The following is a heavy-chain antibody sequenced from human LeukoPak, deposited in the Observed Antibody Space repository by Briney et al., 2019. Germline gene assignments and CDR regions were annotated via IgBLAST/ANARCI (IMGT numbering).Heavy chain of an antibody. V-gene: IGHV1-2*02. CDR1: GFTFSGYY. Sequence: ASVKVSCKASGFTFSGYYMHWVRQAPGQGLEWMAWISPNSGGTDYVQKFQGRVTVTRDTSISTDYMEISGLTSDDTALYYCAREPSGSGGYDYWGQGTLVTVSS. CDR3: AREPSGSGGYDY. J-gene: IGHJ4*02. CDR2: ISPNSGGT. D-gene: IGHD3-10*01.